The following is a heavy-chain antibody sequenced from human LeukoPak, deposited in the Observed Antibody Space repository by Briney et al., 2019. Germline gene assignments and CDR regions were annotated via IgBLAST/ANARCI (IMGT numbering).Heavy chain of an antibody. CDR1: GGSISSSSYY. CDR2: IYYSGST. Sequence: PSETLSLTCTVSGGSISSSSYYWGWIRQPPGKGLEWIGSIYYSGSTYYNPSLKSRVTISVDTSKNQFSLKLSSVTAADTAVYYCARLFPGSRIDYWGRGTLVTVSS. CDR3: ARLFPGSRIDY. J-gene: IGHJ4*02. D-gene: IGHD1-14*01. V-gene: IGHV4-39*01.